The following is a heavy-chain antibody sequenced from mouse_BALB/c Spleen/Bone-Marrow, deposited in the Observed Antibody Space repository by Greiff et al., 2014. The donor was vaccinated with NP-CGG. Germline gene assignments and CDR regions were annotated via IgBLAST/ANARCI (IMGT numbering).Heavy chain of an antibody. D-gene: IGHD1-1*01. V-gene: IGHV1-80*01. Sequence: QVQLQQPGAELVRPGSSVKISCKASGYAFSSYWMNWVKQRPGQGLEWIGQIYPGDGDTNYNGKFEGKATLTADKSSSTAYMQLSSLTSEDSAVYFCARDYYGSRYYFDYWGQGTTLTVSS. J-gene: IGHJ2*01. CDR1: GYAFSSYW. CDR2: IYPGDGDT. CDR3: ARDYYGSRYYFDY.